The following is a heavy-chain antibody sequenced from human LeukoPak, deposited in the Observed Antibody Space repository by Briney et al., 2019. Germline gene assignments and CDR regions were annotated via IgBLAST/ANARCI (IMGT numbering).Heavy chain of an antibody. CDR2: IYYSGTT. D-gene: IGHD2-15*01. CDR3: ATTYCSGDTCYLDS. V-gene: IGHV4-39*01. Sequence: SETLSLTCTVSGGSISSSSYYWGWIRQPPGKGLEWIGTIYYSGTTYFSPSLKSRVTISVDTSENQFSLRLSSVTAADTAIYYCATTYCSGDTCYLDSWGQGTLVTVSS. J-gene: IGHJ4*02. CDR1: GGSISSSSYY.